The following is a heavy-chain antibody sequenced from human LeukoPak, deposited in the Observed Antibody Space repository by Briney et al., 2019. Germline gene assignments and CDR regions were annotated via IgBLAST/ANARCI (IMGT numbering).Heavy chain of an antibody. CDR1: GFTVSSNY. Sequence: PGGSLRLSCAASGFTVSSNYMSWVRQAPGKGLEWVSVIYSGGSTYYADSVKGRFTISRDNSKNTLYLQMNSLRAEDTAVYYCARDNITMVRGVIAGYYYGMDVWGQGTTVTVSS. CDR3: ARDNITMVRGVIAGYYYGMDV. D-gene: IGHD3-10*01. J-gene: IGHJ6*02. V-gene: IGHV3-66*01. CDR2: IYSGGST.